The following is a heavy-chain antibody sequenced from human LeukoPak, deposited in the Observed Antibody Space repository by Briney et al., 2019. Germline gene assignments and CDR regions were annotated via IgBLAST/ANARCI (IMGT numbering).Heavy chain of an antibody. D-gene: IGHD6-19*01. J-gene: IGHJ4*02. CDR2: VSPDSGDT. Sequence: ASVKVSCKASGYTFTNNDINWVRQTTGQGIEWMGWVSPDSGDTGYAPNFRGRVTMTTDTSINTGYMELTSLTSEDTAIYYCTRGRAAGDWGQGTLVTVSS. V-gene: IGHV1-8*01. CDR3: TRGRAAGD. CDR1: GYTFTNND.